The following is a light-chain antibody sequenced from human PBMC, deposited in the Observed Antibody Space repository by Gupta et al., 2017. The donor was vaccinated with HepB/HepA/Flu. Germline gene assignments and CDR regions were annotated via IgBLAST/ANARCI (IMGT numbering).Light chain of an antibody. CDR2: GAS. CDR3: QQYGSSPKT. J-gene: IGKJ2*01. V-gene: IGKV3-20*01. CDR1: QSGSSSY. Sequence: EIVLTHSPGTLSLSPGERATLSCRASQSGSSSYLAWYQQKPGQAPRLLIYGASSRATGIPDRFSGSGSGTDFTLTISRLEPEDFAVYYCQQYGSSPKTFGQGTKLEIK.